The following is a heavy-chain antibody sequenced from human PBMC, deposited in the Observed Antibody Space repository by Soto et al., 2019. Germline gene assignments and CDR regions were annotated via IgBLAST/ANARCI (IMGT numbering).Heavy chain of an antibody. CDR2: INHSGSS. Sequence: NPSHTLSLTCTVAGGCFRGYYWGWVRQPPGKGLEWIGEINHSGSSNYHPSLKSRVTISVATSKNQFSLTVNSVTPADTAVYYFARGDITLLGGMDVWGQGTTVTVSS. D-gene: IGHD3-10*01. CDR1: GGCFRGYY. J-gene: IGHJ6*02. CDR3: ARGDITLLGGMDV. V-gene: IGHV4-34*01.